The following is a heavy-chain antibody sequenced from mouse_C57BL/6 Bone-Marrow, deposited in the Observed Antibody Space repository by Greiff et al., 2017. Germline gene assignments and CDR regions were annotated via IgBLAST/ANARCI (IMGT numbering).Heavy chain of an antibody. Sequence: QVQLQQSGAELSRPGASVKLSCQASGYTFPSYGISWVKQRTGQGLEWIGEIYPRSGNTYYNEKFKGKATLTADTSSSTAYMELRSLTSEDSAVYVCARSTMVRWFAYWGQGTPVTVSA. CDR1: GYTFPSYG. D-gene: IGHD2-1*01. V-gene: IGHV1-81*01. CDR2: IYPRSGNT. J-gene: IGHJ3*01. CDR3: ARSTMVRWFAY.